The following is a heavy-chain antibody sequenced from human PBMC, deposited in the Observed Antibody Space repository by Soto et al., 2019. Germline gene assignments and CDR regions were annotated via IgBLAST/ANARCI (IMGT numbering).Heavy chain of an antibody. D-gene: IGHD2-15*01. V-gene: IGHV4-61*01. J-gene: IGHJ4*02. Sequence: SERLWCTCTVSGGCVNSGSYYWTWIRQSPGKNLEWFGYVSDTATTKYNPSLKSRGTMSVDTSNNQFSLKLSSAPAPDTAIYSCVRDYWSPEFRFDSWGQGIFVTVS. CDR1: GGCVNSGSYY. CDR2: VSDTATT. CDR3: VRDYWSPEFRFDS.